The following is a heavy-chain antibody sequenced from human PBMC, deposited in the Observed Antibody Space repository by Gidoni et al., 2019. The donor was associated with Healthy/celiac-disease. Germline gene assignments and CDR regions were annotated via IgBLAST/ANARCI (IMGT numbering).Heavy chain of an antibody. J-gene: IGHJ2*01. CDR2: IFSNDEK. D-gene: IGHD3-3*01. CDR1: GFSLSNARMG. Sequence: QVTLTESGPVLVTPTDPLTLTCTVSGFSLSNARMGVSWIRQPPGKALEWLAHIFSNDEKSYSPSLKSRLTSSKDTSKSQVVLTMTNRDPVDTATDYCARMHYDFWSGYPTYWYFDLWGRGTLVTVSS. V-gene: IGHV2-26*01. CDR3: ARMHYDFWSGYPTYWYFDL.